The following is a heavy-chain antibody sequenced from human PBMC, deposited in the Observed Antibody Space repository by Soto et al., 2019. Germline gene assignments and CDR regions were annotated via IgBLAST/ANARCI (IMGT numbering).Heavy chain of an antibody. J-gene: IGHJ5*02. D-gene: IGHD3-22*01. CDR2: INPSGGST. V-gene: IGHV1-46*01. CDR1: GYTFTSYY. Sequence: GASVKVSCKASGYTFTSYYMHWVRQAPGQGLEWMGIINPSGGSTSYAQKFQGRVTMTRDTSTSTVYMELSSLRSEDTAVYYCARGVRITMIVVVIAYNWLDPWGQGTLVTVSS. CDR3: ARGVRITMIVVVIAYNWLDP.